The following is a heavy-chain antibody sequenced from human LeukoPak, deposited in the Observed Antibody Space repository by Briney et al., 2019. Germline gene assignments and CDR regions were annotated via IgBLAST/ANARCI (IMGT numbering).Heavy chain of an antibody. D-gene: IGHD3-16*01. CDR1: GGSINGGRYY. Sequence: SQTLSLTCRVSGGSINGGRYYGSWIRQPAGRPLEWIGHIFTTGSTSYNPSLRTRVTISEASSKDQFSLNLKSVTAADTAVYYCARDRNWGRGYFDLWGRGTLVIVSS. J-gene: IGHJ2*01. CDR3: ARDRNWGRGYFDL. V-gene: IGHV4-61*09. CDR2: IFTTGST.